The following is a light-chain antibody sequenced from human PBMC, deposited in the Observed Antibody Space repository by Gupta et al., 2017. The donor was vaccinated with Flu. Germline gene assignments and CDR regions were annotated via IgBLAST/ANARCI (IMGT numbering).Light chain of an antibody. J-gene: IGKJ5*01. CDR3: QQDYDWPVPT. CDR1: PSVHIN. CDR2: GAS. Sequence: ATLSVSPGARATLSCRASPSVHINLAWYTQKPGQAPRLLTYGASTRASGIPARFSGSGYGTEFTLTISSRQSEDFAVYYCQQDYDWPVPTFGEGTRMEIK. V-gene: IGKV3-15*01.